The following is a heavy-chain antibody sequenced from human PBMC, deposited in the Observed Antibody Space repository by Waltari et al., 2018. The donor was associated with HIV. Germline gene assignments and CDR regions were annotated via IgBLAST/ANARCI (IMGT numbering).Heavy chain of an antibody. CDR2: INHSGST. CDR1: GGSFSGYY. Sequence: QVQLQQWGAGLLKPSETLSLTCAVYGGSFSGYYWSWIRQPPGKGLEWIGEINHSGSTNYNPSLKSRVTISVDTSKNQFSLKLSSVTAADTAVYYCARGRLYSSEYYYDYWGQGTLVTVSS. D-gene: IGHD6-25*01. J-gene: IGHJ4*02. CDR3: ARGRLYSSEYYYDY. V-gene: IGHV4-34*01.